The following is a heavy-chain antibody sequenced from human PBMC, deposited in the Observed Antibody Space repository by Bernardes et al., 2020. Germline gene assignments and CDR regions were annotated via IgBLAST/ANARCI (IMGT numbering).Heavy chain of an antibody. CDR1: GFIFYDCD. CDR3: ARDMGGGSYHGFDI. Sequence: GVSLSLLCAASGFIFYDCDVTWVRRSPGKGLEWVSSINWSGGIIGYGDSVKGRFTTSRDDARKTLYLQMNSLRAEDTALYYCARDMGGGSYHGFDIWGQGTMVTVSS. D-gene: IGHD1-26*01. J-gene: IGHJ3*02. V-gene: IGHV3-20*04. CDR2: INWSGGII.